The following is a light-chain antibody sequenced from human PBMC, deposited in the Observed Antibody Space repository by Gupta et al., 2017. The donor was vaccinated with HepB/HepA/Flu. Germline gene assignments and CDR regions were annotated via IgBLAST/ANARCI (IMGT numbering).Light chain of an antibody. CDR1: SNDIGGYDS. Sequence: QSALTQPAPVSGSPGQSFTISSTGSSNDIGGYDSVSWYQQDPGQAPKRLIYDVTNRPSGVTHRFSGSKSGNTAALTIAGLQAEEEADYYCSSFSNTYTLGLFGGGTKLTVL. CDR2: DVT. V-gene: IGLV2-14*03. CDR3: SSFSNTYTLGL. J-gene: IGLJ2*01.